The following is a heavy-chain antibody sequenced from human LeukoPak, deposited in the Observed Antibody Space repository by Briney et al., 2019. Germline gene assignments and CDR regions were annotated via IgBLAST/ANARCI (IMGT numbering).Heavy chain of an antibody. CDR2: INHSGST. CDR3: ARGFSSIIAALDY. J-gene: IGHJ4*02. Sequence: PSETLSLTCAVYGGSLSGYYWSWIRQPPAKGLEWSGEINHSGSTNYTPSLKSRVTISVDTSKNQFSLQLSSVTAADTAVYSCARGFSSIIAALDYWGQGTLVTVSS. D-gene: IGHD6-13*01. CDR1: GGSLSGYY. V-gene: IGHV4-34*01.